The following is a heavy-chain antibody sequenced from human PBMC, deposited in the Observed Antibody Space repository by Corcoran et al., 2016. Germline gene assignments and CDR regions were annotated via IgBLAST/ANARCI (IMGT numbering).Heavy chain of an antibody. CDR3: ARELLFSICWFDA. CDR1: GGSISSYY. D-gene: IGHD2-21*02. V-gene: IGHV4-4*07. J-gene: IGHJ5*02. Sequence: QVQLQESGPGLVKPSETLSLTCTVSGGSISSYYWSWIRQPAGKGLEWIGRIYTSGSNNYNPSLKSRVTMSVDTSKNQFSLKQSSVTAADSAVYYCARELLFSICWFDAWGQGTLVTVSS. CDR2: IYTSGSN.